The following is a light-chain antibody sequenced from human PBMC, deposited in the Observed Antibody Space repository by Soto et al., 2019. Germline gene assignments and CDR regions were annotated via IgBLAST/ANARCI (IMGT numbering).Light chain of an antibody. J-gene: IGLJ2*01. V-gene: IGLV1-36*01. CDR1: SSNIGNNA. CDR2: YDD. Sequence: QPVLTQPPSVSEAPRQRVTISCSGSSSNIGNNAVNWYQQLPGKAPKLLIYYDDLLPSGVSDRFSGSKSGTSASLAISGLQSEDEADYYCAAWDDSLPFGGGTKVTVL. CDR3: AAWDDSLP.